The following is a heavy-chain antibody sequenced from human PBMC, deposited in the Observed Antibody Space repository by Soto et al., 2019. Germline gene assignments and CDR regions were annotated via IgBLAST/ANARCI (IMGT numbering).Heavy chain of an antibody. V-gene: IGHV4-34*01. J-gene: IGHJ4*02. Sequence: SETLSLTCAVYGGSFSGYYWSWIRQPPGKGLEWIGEINHSGSTNYNPSLKSRVTISVDTSKNQFSLKLSSMTAADTAVYYCARVQAFGYDFWSGYYNPPAPDYWGQGTLVTVSS. CDR2: INHSGST. CDR1: GGSFSGYY. CDR3: ARVQAFGYDFWSGYYNPPAPDY. D-gene: IGHD3-3*01.